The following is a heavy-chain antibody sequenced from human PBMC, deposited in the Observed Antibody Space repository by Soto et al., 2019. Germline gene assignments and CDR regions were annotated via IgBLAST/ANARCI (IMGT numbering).Heavy chain of an antibody. CDR1: GFTFSAHY. V-gene: IGHV3-72*01. CDR3: ARVSLVGPSGGRYIDY. J-gene: IGHJ4*02. Sequence: EVQLVESGGGLVQPGGSLRLSCAASGFTFSAHYMDWVRQAPGKGLEWVGRIKNKANSYTTEYAASVEGRFTISREDSQNSLYLQMHSLKTDDTAVYYCARVSLVGPSGGRYIDYWGQGSQVAVSS. D-gene: IGHD1-26*01. CDR2: IKNKANSYTT.